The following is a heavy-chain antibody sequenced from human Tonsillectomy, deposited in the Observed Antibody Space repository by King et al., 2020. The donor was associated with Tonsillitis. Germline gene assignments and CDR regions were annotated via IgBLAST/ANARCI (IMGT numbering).Heavy chain of an antibody. CDR2: IDPSDSYT. CDR1: GYDFANYW. CDR3: ARLTSSSAWAFDS. D-gene: IGHD2-2*01. V-gene: IGHV5-10-1*03. Sequence: EVQLVESGAEVRKPGESLRISCKGSGYDFANYWINWVRQRPGKGLEWMARIDPSDSYTKYSPSLQGQATVSADKPISTAYLQWSSLKASDTATYYCARLTSSSAWAFDSWGQGTLVTVSS. J-gene: IGHJ4*02.